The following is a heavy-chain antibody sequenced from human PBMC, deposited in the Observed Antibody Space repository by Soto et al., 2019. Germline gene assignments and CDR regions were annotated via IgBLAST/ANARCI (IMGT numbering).Heavy chain of an antibody. CDR2: VSHDGRNT. CDR1: GFTFSDYA. CDR3: ARGGRQWLVTSDFNY. D-gene: IGHD6-19*01. V-gene: IGHV3-30*03. J-gene: IGHJ4*02. Sequence: VQLVESGGGVVQPGRSLRLSCAASGFTFSDYAMHWVRQAPGKGLEWVAVVSHDGRNTHYADSVKGRFTISRDSSKNTVSLEMASLRAEDTAVYYCARGGRQWLVTSDFNYWGQGALVTVSS.